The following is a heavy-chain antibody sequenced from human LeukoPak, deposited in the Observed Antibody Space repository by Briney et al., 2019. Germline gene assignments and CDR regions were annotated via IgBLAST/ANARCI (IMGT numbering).Heavy chain of an antibody. CDR1: GDSISSSY. CDR2: IYIGGY. V-gene: IGHV4-59*12. D-gene: IGHD4-17*01. CDR3: ARAHCCTVTTSDNDAFDI. J-gene: IGHJ3*02. Sequence: KTSETLSLTCTVSGDSISSSYWSWIRQPPGKGLEWIGFIYIGGYNYNPSLKSRVTISVDTSKNQFSLKLSSVTAADTAVYYCARAHCCTVTTSDNDAFDIWGQGTMVTVSS.